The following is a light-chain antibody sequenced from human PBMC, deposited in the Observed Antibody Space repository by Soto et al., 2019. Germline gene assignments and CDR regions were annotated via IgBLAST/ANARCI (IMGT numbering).Light chain of an antibody. CDR1: QSLRSS. Sequence: VMTQSPATLSVSPGERATLSCRASQSLRSSLAWYQQKPGQAPRLLIYGASTRATGIPARFSGSGSGTEFKLTISSLQSEDFAVYFCQQYNIWPQTFGQGTKVEIK. J-gene: IGKJ1*01. CDR2: GAS. CDR3: QQYNIWPQT. V-gene: IGKV3-15*01.